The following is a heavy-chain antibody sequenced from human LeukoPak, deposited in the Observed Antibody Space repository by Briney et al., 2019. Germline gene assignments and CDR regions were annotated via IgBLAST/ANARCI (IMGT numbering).Heavy chain of an antibody. CDR2: INTDGSGT. CDR3: AREREIGYIAAAAQRDAFDI. Sequence: GGSLRLSCAASGFTFSSYWIHWVRQAPGKGLEWVSCINTDGSGTSHADSVKGRFTISRDNAKNTLYLQMNSLRAEDTAVYYCAREREIGYIAAAAQRDAFDIWGQGTMVTVSS. J-gene: IGHJ3*02. D-gene: IGHD6-13*01. V-gene: IGHV3-74*01. CDR1: GFTFSSYW.